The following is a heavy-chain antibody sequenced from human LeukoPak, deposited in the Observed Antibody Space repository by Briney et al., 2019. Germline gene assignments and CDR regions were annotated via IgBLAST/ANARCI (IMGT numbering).Heavy chain of an antibody. CDR3: ESWWANTEELAH. J-gene: IGHJ4*02. D-gene: IGHD2-15*01. Sequence: SETLSLTCTVSGGSISGGSFYWTWIRQPAGKGLEWIGRIYASGSTYYNPSLKSRVTISEDTSKNQFSVELSSVTAADTAVYYCESWWANTEELAHGGQGPLAPVPS. CDR2: IYASGST. CDR1: GGSISGGSFY. V-gene: IGHV4-61*02.